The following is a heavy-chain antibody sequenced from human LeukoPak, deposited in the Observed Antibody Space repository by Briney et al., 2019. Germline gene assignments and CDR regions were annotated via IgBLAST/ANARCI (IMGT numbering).Heavy chain of an antibody. CDR2: INHSGST. J-gene: IGHJ4*02. V-gene: IGHV4-34*01. CDR1: XGSFSGYY. Sequence: TLSLXXAVXXGSFSGYYWSWIRQPPGKGLEWIGEINHSGSTNYNPSLKSRVTISVDTSKNQFSLKLSSVTAADTAVYYCARGGGRRRVFDYWGQGTLVTVSS. D-gene: IGHD2-15*01. CDR3: ARGGGRRRVFDY.